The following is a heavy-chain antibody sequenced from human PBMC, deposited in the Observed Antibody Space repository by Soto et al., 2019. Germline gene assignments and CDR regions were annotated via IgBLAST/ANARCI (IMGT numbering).Heavy chain of an antibody. D-gene: IGHD2-2*02. CDR2: IIPIFGTA. V-gene: IGHV1-69*01. Sequence: GASVKVSCKASGGTFSSYAISWVRQAPGQGLEWMGGIIPIFGTANYAQKFQGRVTITADESTSTAYMELSSLRSEDTAVYYCARALKYLMSRPAFDIWGQGTMVTVSS. CDR1: GGTFSSYA. CDR3: ARALKYLMSRPAFDI. J-gene: IGHJ3*02.